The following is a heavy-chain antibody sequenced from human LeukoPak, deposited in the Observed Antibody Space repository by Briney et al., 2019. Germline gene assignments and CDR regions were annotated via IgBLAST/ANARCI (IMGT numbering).Heavy chain of an antibody. Sequence: SETLSLTCTVSGGSISTYYWSWIRQPAGKGLEWVGRIHTSGNTDYNPSLKSRVTMSVDTSKNQFSLKLSSVTAADTAVYYCAREGSMTARPFVSIDYWGQGTLVTISS. V-gene: IGHV4-4*07. D-gene: IGHD6-6*01. CDR1: GGSISTYY. CDR2: IHTSGNT. J-gene: IGHJ4*02. CDR3: AREGSMTARPFVSIDY.